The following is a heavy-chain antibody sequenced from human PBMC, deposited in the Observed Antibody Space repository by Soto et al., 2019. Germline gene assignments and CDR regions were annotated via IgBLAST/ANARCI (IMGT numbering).Heavy chain of an antibody. CDR3: ARVDCSGGSCYSGSYYFDE. CDR2: IYYSGST. CDR1: GGSISSYY. J-gene: IGHJ4*02. Sequence: ETLSLTCTVSGGSISSYYWSWIRQPPGKGLEWIGYIYYSGSTNYNPSLKSQVTISVDTSKNQFSLKLSSVTAADTAVYYCARVDCSGGSCYSGSYYFDEWGQGTLVTVSS. D-gene: IGHD2-15*01. V-gene: IGHV4-59*01.